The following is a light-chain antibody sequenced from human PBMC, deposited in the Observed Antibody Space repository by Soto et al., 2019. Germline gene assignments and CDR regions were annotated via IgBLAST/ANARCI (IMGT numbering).Light chain of an antibody. CDR2: AAS. Sequence: DIQMTQSPSSLSASVGDRVTITCRASQSISSYLNWYQQKPGKAPKLLIYAASSLQSGVPSRFSGSGFGPDFTHTISSLQPEDFATYYCQQSYSTPLTCGGGTKVEIK. V-gene: IGKV1-39*01. J-gene: IGKJ4*01. CDR3: QQSYSTPLT. CDR1: QSISSY.